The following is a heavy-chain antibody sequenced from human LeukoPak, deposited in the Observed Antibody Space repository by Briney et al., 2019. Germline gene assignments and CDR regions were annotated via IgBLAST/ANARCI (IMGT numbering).Heavy chain of an antibody. V-gene: IGHV4-30-2*01. D-gene: IGHD2-2*01. Sequence: PSETLSLTCAVSGDSISSGTYSWTWIRQPPGKGLEWIGLISHSGGTYYNPSLKSRVTMSVDRSENQFSLKLSSVTAADTAVYYCARGLIVPSTIFDYWGQGALVTVSS. CDR1: GDSISSGTYS. CDR2: ISHSGGT. J-gene: IGHJ4*02. CDR3: ARGLIVPSTIFDY.